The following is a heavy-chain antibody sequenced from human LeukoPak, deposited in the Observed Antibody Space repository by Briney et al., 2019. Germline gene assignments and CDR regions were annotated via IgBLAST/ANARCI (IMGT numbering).Heavy chain of an antibody. CDR3: ARGPSGSWNDVGTFDS. J-gene: IGHJ4*02. D-gene: IGHD1-1*01. CDR1: GFTFSNYG. V-gene: IGHV3-33*01. CDR2: LWYDGANK. Sequence: GGSLRLSCAASGFTFSNYGMHWVRQAPGKGLEWVALLWYDGANKNYADSVKGRFTISRDNSKNTVYLQMTSLRAEDTALYYCARGPSGSWNDVGTFDSWGQGTLVSVSS.